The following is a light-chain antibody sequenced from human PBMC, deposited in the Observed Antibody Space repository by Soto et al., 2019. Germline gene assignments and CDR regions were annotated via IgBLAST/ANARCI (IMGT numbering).Light chain of an antibody. CDR1: SRDIGSSPY. Sequence: QSALTQPASVSGSPGQSITISCTGTSRDIGSSPYVSWYQQYPGKAPKCMIYDVNNRPSGVSNRFSGSKSGNTASLSISGLRAEDEAVYYCTSYTTTNTLALGGGTKLTVL. J-gene: IGLJ2*01. CDR3: TSYTTTNTLA. CDR2: DVN. V-gene: IGLV2-14*03.